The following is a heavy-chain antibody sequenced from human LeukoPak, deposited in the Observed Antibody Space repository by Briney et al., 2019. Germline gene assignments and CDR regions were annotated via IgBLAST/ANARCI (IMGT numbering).Heavy chain of an antibody. CDR2: VTWDSGGT. D-gene: IGHD4-17*01. V-gene: IGHV3-9*01. J-gene: IGHJ2*01. Sequence: XGVTWDSGGTGYAESVKGRFTISRDNAENSVHLQTNSLRAEDTALYYCARGQRSTVTTLWYFDLWGRGTLVTVSS. CDR3: ARGQRSTVTTLWYFDL.